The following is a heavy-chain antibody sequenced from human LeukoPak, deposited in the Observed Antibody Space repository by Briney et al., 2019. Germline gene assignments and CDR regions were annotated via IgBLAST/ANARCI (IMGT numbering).Heavy chain of an antibody. Sequence: PSETLSLTCTVSGGSISSGGYYWSWIRQPPGKGLEWIGYIYHSGSTYYNPSLKSRVTISVDTSKNQFSLKVSSESAADTAVYYCARQREAGDYLGYFDYWGQGTLVTVSS. V-gene: IGHV4-30-2*03. CDR1: GGSISSGGYY. J-gene: IGHJ4*02. D-gene: IGHD4-17*01. CDR2: IYHSGST. CDR3: ARQREAGDYLGYFDY.